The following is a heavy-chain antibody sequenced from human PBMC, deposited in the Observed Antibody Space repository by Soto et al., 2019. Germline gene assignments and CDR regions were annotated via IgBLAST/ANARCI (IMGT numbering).Heavy chain of an antibody. D-gene: IGHD2-15*01. CDR2: IIPIFGTA. CDR1: GGTFSSYA. V-gene: IGHV1-69*05. CDR3: ARESRYCSGGSCYFLPGIDY. J-gene: IGHJ4*02. Sequence: QVQLVQSGAEVKKPGSSVKVSCKASGGTFSSYAISWVRQAPGQGLEWMGGIIPIFGTANYAQKFQGRVTVSPDESQGPAFMGAGRLGSEDTAFYYCARESRYCSGGSCYFLPGIDYWGQGTLVTVSS.